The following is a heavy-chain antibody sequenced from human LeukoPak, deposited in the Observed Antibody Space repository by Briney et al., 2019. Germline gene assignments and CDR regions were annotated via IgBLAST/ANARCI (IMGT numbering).Heavy chain of an antibody. CDR1: GFTFSSFS. CDR2: ISSSGSSV. V-gene: IGHV3-21*01. Sequence: KPGGSLRLSCAASGFTFSSFSMNWVRQAPGKGLELISSISSSGSSVFYADSVKGRFTISRDNAKNSLYLQMNSLRAEDTAVYYCAGDERPPLGVRGVCMDYWGQGTLVTVSS. J-gene: IGHJ4*02. CDR3: AGDERPPLGVRGVCMDY. D-gene: IGHD3-10*01.